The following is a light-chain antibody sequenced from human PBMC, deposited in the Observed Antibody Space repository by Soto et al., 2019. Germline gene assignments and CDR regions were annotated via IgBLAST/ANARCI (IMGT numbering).Light chain of an antibody. Sequence: DIQMTQSPSSLSASVGDRVTITCRASQGIGNYLAWYQQKPGKVPKLLIYAASTLQSGVPSRFSGSGSGTDFTLTISSLQPEDVATYYCQKYNSAPQLTFGGGTKVEIK. V-gene: IGKV1-27*01. CDR3: QKYNSAPQLT. J-gene: IGKJ4*01. CDR2: AAS. CDR1: QGIGNY.